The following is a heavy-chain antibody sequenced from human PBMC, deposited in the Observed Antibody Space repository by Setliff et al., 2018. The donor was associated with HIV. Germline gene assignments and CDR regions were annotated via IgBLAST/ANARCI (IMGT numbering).Heavy chain of an antibody. V-gene: IGHV1-46*01. Sequence: ASVKLFCKAFGYTFTSYFLHWVRQAPGQGLEWLGIIDPNGGATNNAQKLQGRLTVTTDTSTGTLYMELSNLRSDDSAVYYCARAGGGATDQDFDIWGQGTMVTVSS. CDR3: ARAGGGATDQDFDI. CDR1: GYTFTSYF. J-gene: IGHJ3*02. CDR2: IDPNGGAT. D-gene: IGHD2-2*01.